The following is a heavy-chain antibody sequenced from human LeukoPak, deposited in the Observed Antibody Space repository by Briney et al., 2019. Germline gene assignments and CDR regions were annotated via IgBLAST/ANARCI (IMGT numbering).Heavy chain of an antibody. V-gene: IGHV3-33*06. Sequence: GGSLRLSCAASGFTFSSYGMHWVRQAPGKGLEWVAVIWYDGSNKYYADSVKGRFTISRDNSKNTLYLQMNSLRAEDTAVYYCAKDLQVGVSAAATDYWGQGTLVTV. D-gene: IGHD2-15*01. CDR1: GFTFSSYG. CDR3: AKDLQVGVSAAATDY. CDR2: IWYDGSNK. J-gene: IGHJ4*02.